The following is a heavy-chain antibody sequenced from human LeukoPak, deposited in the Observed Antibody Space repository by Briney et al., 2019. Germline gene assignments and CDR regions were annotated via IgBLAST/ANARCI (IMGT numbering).Heavy chain of an antibody. CDR2: TYYKSKWYN. V-gene: IGHV6-1*01. D-gene: IGHD4-17*01. J-gene: IGHJ4*02. Sequence: SQTLSLTCALSGDIVSSNSAAWNWIRQSPSRGLEWLGRTYYKSKWYNNYAVSVKSRISINPDTSKNQFSLQLNSVTPEDTAVYFCARARDYGDLSFDYWGQGTLVTVSS. CDR3: ARARDYGDLSFDY. CDR1: GDIVSSNSAA.